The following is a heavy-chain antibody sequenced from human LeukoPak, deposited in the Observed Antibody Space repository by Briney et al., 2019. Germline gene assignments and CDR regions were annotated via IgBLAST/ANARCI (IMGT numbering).Heavy chain of an antibody. CDR1: DDSITIYY. CDR2: IDHTGIT. CDR3: ARGHTYYYYYMDV. Sequence: SETLSLTCTVSDDSITIYYWTWIRQPPGKGLEWIGYIDHTGITNYNPSLNSRVTISVDTSKNQFSLKLSSVTAADTAVYYCARGHTYYYYYMDVWGKGTTVTVSS. J-gene: IGHJ6*03. V-gene: IGHV4-59*01.